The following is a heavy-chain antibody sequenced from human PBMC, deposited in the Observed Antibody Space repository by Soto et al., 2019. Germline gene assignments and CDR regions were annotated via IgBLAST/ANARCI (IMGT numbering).Heavy chain of an antibody. CDR3: AKNGQPPYYYNGLDV. Sequence: QGQLVQSGAEVKKPGASVKVSCKASGYTFTRYGISWVRQAPGQGLEWMGGISGYNGDTKYAQKFQGRVTMTIDTSTTTAFMELRSLTSDDTAVYYCAKNGQPPYYYNGLDVWGQGTTVTVSS. CDR2: ISGYNGDT. D-gene: IGHD2-8*01. V-gene: IGHV1-18*01. J-gene: IGHJ6*02. CDR1: GYTFTRYG.